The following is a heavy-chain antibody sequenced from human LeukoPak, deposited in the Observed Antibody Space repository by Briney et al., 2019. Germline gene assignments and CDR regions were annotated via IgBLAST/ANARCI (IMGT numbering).Heavy chain of an antibody. CDR3: ARDLLYYDILTGYYNRGHFDY. CDR1: GFTFSSYS. Sequence: GGSLRLSCAASGFTFSSYSMNWVRQAPGKGLEWVSSISSSSSYIYYADSVKGRFTISRDNAKNSLYLQMNSLRAEDTAVYYCARDLLYYDILTGYYNRGHFDYWGQGTLVTASS. CDR2: ISSSSSYI. J-gene: IGHJ4*02. V-gene: IGHV3-21*01. D-gene: IGHD3-9*01.